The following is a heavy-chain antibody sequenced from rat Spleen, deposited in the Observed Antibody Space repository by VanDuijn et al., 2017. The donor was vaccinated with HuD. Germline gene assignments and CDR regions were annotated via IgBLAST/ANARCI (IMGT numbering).Heavy chain of an antibody. Sequence: EVQLVESDGGLVQPGRSLKLSCAASGFTFSDYYMAWVRQAPTKGLEWVATISYDGSSTYYRDSVKGRFTISRDNAKSTLYLQMDSLRSEDTATYYCARLTGFDYWGQGVMVTVSS. V-gene: IGHV5-29*01. J-gene: IGHJ2*01. D-gene: IGHD1-7*01. CDR3: ARLTGFDY. CDR1: GFTFSDYY. CDR2: ISYDGSST.